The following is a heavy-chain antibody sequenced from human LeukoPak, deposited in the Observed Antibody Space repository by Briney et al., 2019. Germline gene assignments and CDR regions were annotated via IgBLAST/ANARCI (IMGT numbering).Heavy chain of an antibody. D-gene: IGHD3-22*01. J-gene: IGHJ4*02. CDR1: GDSINSLDL. Sequence: SGTLSLTCTVSGDSINSLDLWSWVRPPPGKGLEWIGEMYLSGATHSNPSVKSRVTISIDKSKNQFFLNLSSVTAADTAVYYCAGLVGRYSSGLYYYYFDYWGQGTLVTVSS. V-gene: IGHV4-4*02. CDR3: AGLVGRYSSGLYYYYFDY. CDR2: MYLSGAT.